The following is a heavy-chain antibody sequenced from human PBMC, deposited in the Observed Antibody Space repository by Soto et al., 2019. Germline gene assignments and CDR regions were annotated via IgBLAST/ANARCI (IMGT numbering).Heavy chain of an antibody. CDR1: GFIFINYW. V-gene: IGHV3-7*01. Sequence: EVQLVESGGGLVQPGGSLRLSCAASGFIFINYWMTWVRQAPGKGLEWVANIKQDGSEKYYVDSVNGRFTISRDNAKNSLYLQMNSLRAEDTAVYYCAREKRANGYFDYWGQGTLVTVSS. CDR2: IKQDGSEK. CDR3: AREKRANGYFDY. J-gene: IGHJ4*02. D-gene: IGHD6-25*01.